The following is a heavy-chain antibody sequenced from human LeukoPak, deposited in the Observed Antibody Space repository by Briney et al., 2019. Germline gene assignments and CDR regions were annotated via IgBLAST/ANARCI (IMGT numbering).Heavy chain of an antibody. CDR1: GFTFDDYA. CDR3: AKDTEQWLVHVYS. CDR2: ISWDSQTR. D-gene: IGHD6-19*01. Sequence: GRSLRPSCVGSGFTFDDYALHWVRQAPGKGLEWVAGISWDSQTRDYAYSVRGRFAISRDNAKNSLYLQMESLTTDDTAFYYCAKDTEQWLVHVYSWGQGTRVTVSS. J-gene: IGHJ4*02. V-gene: IGHV3-9*01.